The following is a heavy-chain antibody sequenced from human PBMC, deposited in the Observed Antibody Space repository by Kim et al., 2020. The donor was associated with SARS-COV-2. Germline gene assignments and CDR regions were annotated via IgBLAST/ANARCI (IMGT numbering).Heavy chain of an antibody. J-gene: IGHJ6*02. V-gene: IGHV3-21*01. Sequence: GGSLRLSCAASGFTFSSYSMNWVRQAPGKGLEWVSSISSSRSYIYYADSVQGRFTISRDNAKNSLYLQMNSLRAEDTAVYYCARWGGVRGEGDSYYYGMDVWGQGTTVTVSS. CDR3: ARWGGVRGEGDSYYYGMDV. D-gene: IGHD3-10*01. CDR1: GFTFSSYS. CDR2: ISSSRSYI.